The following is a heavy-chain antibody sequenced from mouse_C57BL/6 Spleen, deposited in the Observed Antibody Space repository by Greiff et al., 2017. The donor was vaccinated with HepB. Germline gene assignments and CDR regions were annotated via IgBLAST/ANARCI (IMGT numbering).Heavy chain of an antibody. J-gene: IGHJ1*03. CDR2: IYPGSGNT. Sequence: QVQLKESGAELVRPGASVKLSCKASGYTFTDYYINWVKQRPGQGLEWIARIYPGSGNTYYNEKFKGKAKLTAEKSSSTAYMQLSSPTSEDSAVYFCTREGVLLRLGGYFDVWGTGTTVTVSS. D-gene: IGHD1-1*01. CDR3: TREGVLLRLGGYFDV. CDR1: GYTFTDYY. V-gene: IGHV1-76*01.